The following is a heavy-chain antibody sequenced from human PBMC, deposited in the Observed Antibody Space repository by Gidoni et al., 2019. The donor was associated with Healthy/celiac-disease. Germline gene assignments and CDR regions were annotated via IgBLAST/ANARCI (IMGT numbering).Heavy chain of an antibody. J-gene: IGHJ4*02. Sequence: QLQLQESGPGLVKPSETLSLTCTVSGGSISSSSYYWGWIRQPPGKGLEWIGSIYYSGSTYYTPSLKSRVTISVDTSKNQFSLKLSSVTAADTAVYYFARRYYILTGYFKGYYFDYWGQGTLVTVSS. D-gene: IGHD3-9*01. CDR3: ARRYYILTGYFKGYYFDY. V-gene: IGHV4-39*01. CDR2: IYYSGST. CDR1: GGSISSSSYY.